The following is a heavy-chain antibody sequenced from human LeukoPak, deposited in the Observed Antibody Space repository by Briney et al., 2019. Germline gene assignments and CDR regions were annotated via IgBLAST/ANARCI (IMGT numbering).Heavy chain of an antibody. J-gene: IGHJ4*02. D-gene: IGHD3-16*02. Sequence: SETLSLTCTVSGGSNSSYYWSWIRQPPGKGLEWIGYIYYSGSTNYNPSLKSRVTISVDTSKNQFSLKLSSVTAADTAVYYCARVGHYDYVWGSYRYTTGPIDYWGQGTLVTVSS. CDR3: ARVGHYDYVWGSYRYTTGPIDY. CDR2: IYYSGST. CDR1: GGSNSSYY. V-gene: IGHV4-59*01.